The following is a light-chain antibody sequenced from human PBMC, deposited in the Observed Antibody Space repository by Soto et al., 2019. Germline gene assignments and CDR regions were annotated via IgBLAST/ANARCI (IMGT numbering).Light chain of an antibody. CDR2: GAS. Sequence: EIVLTQSPGTLSLSPVEIATLSCRASQSVSSSYLAWYQQKPGQAPRLLIYGASSRATSIPDRFSGSGSGTDFTLTISRLEPEDFAVYYCQQYGSSPPITFGQGTRLEIK. J-gene: IGKJ5*01. CDR3: QQYGSSPPIT. CDR1: QSVSSSY. V-gene: IGKV3-20*01.